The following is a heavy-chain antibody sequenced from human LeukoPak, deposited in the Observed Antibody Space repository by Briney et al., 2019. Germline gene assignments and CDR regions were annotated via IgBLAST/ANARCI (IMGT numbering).Heavy chain of an antibody. CDR3: ARDGSAYCGGDCYPTLSGRVDP. V-gene: IGHV1-69*06. D-gene: IGHD2-21*02. J-gene: IGHJ5*02. Sequence: GASVKVSCKASGYTFTGYYMHWVRQAPGQGLEWMGGIIPIFGTANYAQKFQGRVTITADKSTSTAYMELSSLRSEDTAVYYCARDGSAYCGGDCYPTLSGRVDPWGQGTLVTVSS. CDR1: GYTFTGYY. CDR2: IIPIFGTA.